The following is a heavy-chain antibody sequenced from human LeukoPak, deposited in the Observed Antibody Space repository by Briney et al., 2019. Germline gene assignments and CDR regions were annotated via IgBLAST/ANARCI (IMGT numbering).Heavy chain of an antibody. CDR1: GFTFSSYG. CDR2: IRYDGSNK. V-gene: IGHV3-30*02. D-gene: IGHD6-19*01. J-gene: IGHJ6*03. Sequence: GGSLRLSCAASGFTFSSYGMHWVRQAPGKGLEWVAFIRYDGSNKYYADSVKGRFTISRDNSKNTLYLQMNSLRAEDTAVYYCARVNEGSGWCGGYYYYYYMDVWGKGTTVTISS. CDR3: ARVNEGSGWCGGYYYYYYMDV.